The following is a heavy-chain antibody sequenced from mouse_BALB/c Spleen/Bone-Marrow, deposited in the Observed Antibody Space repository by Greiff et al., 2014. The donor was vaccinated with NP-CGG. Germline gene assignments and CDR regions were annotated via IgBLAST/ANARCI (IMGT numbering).Heavy chain of an antibody. CDR3: TRRSLLSDYYSMDY. J-gene: IGHJ4*01. D-gene: IGHD2-10*01. Sequence: VQLQQSGAELVKPGASVKLSCKASGYTFTSYYLYWVKQRPGQGLEWIGEINPSNGGTNFNERFKSKASLTVDKSSSTAYMQLNSRTSEDSAVYYCTRRSLLSDYYSMDYWGQGTSVTVSS. CDR2: INPSNGGT. CDR1: GYTFTSYY. V-gene: IGHV1S81*02.